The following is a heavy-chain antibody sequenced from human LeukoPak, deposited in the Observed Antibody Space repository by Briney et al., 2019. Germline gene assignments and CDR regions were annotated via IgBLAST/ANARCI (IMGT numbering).Heavy chain of an antibody. Sequence: GGSLRLSCAASGFTFSSYAMSWVRQAPGKGLEWVSAISGSGGSTYYADSVKGRFTISRDNARNSLYLQMNSLRAEDTAVYYCARVGPITMVRGVLGVWGKGTTVTVSS. D-gene: IGHD3-10*01. V-gene: IGHV3-23*01. CDR2: ISGSGGST. CDR3: ARVGPITMVRGVLGV. J-gene: IGHJ6*04. CDR1: GFTFSSYA.